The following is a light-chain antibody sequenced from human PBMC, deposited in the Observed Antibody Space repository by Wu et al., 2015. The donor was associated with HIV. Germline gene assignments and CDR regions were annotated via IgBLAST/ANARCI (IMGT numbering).Light chain of an antibody. CDR3: QQYGSSSIT. CDR2: DAS. J-gene: IGKJ5*01. V-gene: IGKV3-11*01. CDR1: QSVSSY. Sequence: EIVLTQSPATLSLSPGERATLSCRASQSVSSYLAWYQQKPGQAPRLLIYDASNRATGIPARFSGSGSGTDFTLTISSLEPEDFALYYCQQYGSSSITFGQETRLEIK.